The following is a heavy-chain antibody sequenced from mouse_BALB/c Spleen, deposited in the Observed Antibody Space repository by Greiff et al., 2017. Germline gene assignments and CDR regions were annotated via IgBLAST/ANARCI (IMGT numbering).Heavy chain of an antibody. V-gene: IGHV5-6-5*01. Sequence: EVKLMESGGGLVKPGGSLKLSCAASGFTFSSYAMSWVRQTPEKRLEWVASISSGGSTYYPDSVKGRFTISRDNARNILYLQMSSLRSEDTAMYYWARGRTTVGAMDYWGQGTSVTVSS. D-gene: IGHD1-1*01. J-gene: IGHJ4*01. CDR2: ISSGGST. CDR3: ARGRTTVGAMDY. CDR1: GFTFSSYA.